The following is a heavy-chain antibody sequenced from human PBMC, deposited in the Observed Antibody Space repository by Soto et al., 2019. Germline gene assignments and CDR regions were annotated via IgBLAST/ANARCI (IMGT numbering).Heavy chain of an antibody. CDR2: IYYSGST. V-gene: IGHV4-31*03. CDR1: GGSISSGGYY. D-gene: IGHD3-9*01. J-gene: IGHJ6*03. CDR3: ARDTVGPYYDILTGYSDYVDF. Sequence: SETLSLTCTVSGGSISSGGYYWSWIRQHPGKGLEWIGYIYYSGSTYYNPSLKSRVTISVDTSKNQFSLKLSSVTAADTAVYYCARDTVGPYYDILTGYSDYVDFGGKGTTVTVSS.